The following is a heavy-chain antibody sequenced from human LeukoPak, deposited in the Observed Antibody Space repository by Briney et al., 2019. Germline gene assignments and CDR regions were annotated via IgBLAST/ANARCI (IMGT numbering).Heavy chain of an antibody. D-gene: IGHD5-12*01. V-gene: IGHV1-69*06. Sequence: RASVKVSCKASGGTFSSYLITWVRQAPGQGLEWLGGIHSSFATAKYSQHFQGRVTITADKSTTTAFLELSSLTSEDTAVYYCAKAVIQRLSGDNFYYYMDVWGNGTTVTVSS. CDR3: AKAVIQRLSGDNFYYYMDV. CDR2: IHSSFATA. J-gene: IGHJ6*03. CDR1: GGTFSSYL.